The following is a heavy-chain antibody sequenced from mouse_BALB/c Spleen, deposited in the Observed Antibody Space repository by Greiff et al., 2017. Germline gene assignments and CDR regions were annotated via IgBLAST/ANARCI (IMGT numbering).Heavy chain of an antibody. CDR3: ARHGITTAGFDY. Sequence: EVMLVESGGGLVQPGGSRKLSCAASGFTFSSYYMSWVRQTPEKRLELVAAINSNGGSTYYPDTVKGRFTISRDNAKNTLYLQMSSLKSEDTALYYCARHGITTAGFDYWGQGTTLTVSS. CDR1: GFTFSSYY. V-gene: IGHV5-6-2*01. CDR2: INSNGGST. J-gene: IGHJ2*01. D-gene: IGHD2-4*01.